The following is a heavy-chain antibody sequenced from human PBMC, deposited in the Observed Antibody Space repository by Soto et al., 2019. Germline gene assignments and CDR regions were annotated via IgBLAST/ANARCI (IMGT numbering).Heavy chain of an antibody. D-gene: IGHD5-12*01. CDR3: AGCVEIIGTAGGWVDP. Sequence: QVQLVQSGAEVRKPGASVKVSCQASGYSFPIHEINWVRQAPGLGLEWMGWMDPKNGNTGYAQKFQGRVTMTRNISIRTAHLGLSRLTSEDSAVYYCAGCVEIIGTAGGWVDPLGQGTLVTVSS. CDR2: MDPKNGNT. V-gene: IGHV1-8*01. CDR1: GYSFPIHE. J-gene: IGHJ5*02.